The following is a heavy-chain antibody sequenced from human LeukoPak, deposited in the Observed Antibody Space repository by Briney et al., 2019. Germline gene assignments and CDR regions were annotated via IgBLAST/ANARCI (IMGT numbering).Heavy chain of an antibody. J-gene: IGHJ5*02. CDR2: LGTDGTYT. D-gene: IGHD4-11*01. V-gene: IGHV3-74*01. CDR3: VRDPSNSGNWFDL. CDR1: GFNLRDYW. Sequence: PGGSLRLSCAASGFNLRDYWMHWVRQAPGKGLVSVSRLGTDGTYTNYADSVKGRFTISRDNAKNTLYLQMDSLRAEDTAFYYCVRDPSNSGNWFDLWGQGTLVTVSS.